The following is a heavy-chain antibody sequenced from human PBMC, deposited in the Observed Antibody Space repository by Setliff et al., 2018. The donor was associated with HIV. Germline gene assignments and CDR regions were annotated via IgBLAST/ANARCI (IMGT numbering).Heavy chain of an antibody. CDR1: GYTFTSYY. D-gene: IGHD1-1*01. V-gene: IGHV1-69*05. CDR3: AGGLVSQKVPFDP. Sequence: GASVKVSCKASGYTFTSYYMHWIRQAPGQGLEWMGGISPIVVAPNYAQKFQGRVTITTDESTSTAYMELSSLGSEDTAVYYCAGGLVSQKVPFDPWGQGTLVTVSS. J-gene: IGHJ5*02. CDR2: ISPIVVAP.